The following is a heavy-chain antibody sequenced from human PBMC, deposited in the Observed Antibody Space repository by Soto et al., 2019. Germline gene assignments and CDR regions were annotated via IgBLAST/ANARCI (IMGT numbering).Heavy chain of an antibody. CDR1: GFSLSTSGVG. CDR3: AHDTGDYGDYGPPNWFDP. CDR2: IYWNDDK. V-gene: IGHV2-5*01. J-gene: IGHJ5*02. D-gene: IGHD4-17*01. Sequence: SGPTLVHPTQTLTLTCTFSGFSLSTSGVGVGWIRQPPGKALEWLALIYWNDDKRYSPSLKSRLTITKDTSKNQVVLTMTNMDPVDTATYYCAHDTGDYGDYGPPNWFDPWGQGTLVTVSS.